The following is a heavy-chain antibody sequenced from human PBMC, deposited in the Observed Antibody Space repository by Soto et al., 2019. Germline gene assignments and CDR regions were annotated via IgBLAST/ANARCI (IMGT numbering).Heavy chain of an antibody. Sequence: ASVKGSCKASGYTYTSYDINWVRQATGQGLEWMGWMNPNSGNTGYAQKFQGRVTMTRNTSISTAYMELSSLRSEDTAVYYCAGGSIVVVPAAIHAFDIWGQGTMVTVSS. CDR3: AGGSIVVVPAAIHAFDI. V-gene: IGHV1-8*01. CDR1: GYTYTSYD. J-gene: IGHJ3*02. CDR2: MNPNSGNT. D-gene: IGHD2-2*01.